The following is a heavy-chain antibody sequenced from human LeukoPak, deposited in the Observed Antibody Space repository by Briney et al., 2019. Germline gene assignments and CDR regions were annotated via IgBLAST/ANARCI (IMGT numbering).Heavy chain of an antibody. D-gene: IGHD3-22*01. CDR3: ARDPPLGSGYLEAYDI. V-gene: IGHV3-48*03. CDR1: GFTFRSHR. Sequence: GGSLRLSCAASGFTFRSHRMNWVRQAPGKGLECVSYITSSGRSIYYADSVKGRFVISRDNAKNSLSLQMNSLRAEDTAIYYCARDPPLGSGYLEAYDIWGQGTMVTVSS. CDR2: ITSSGRSI. J-gene: IGHJ3*02.